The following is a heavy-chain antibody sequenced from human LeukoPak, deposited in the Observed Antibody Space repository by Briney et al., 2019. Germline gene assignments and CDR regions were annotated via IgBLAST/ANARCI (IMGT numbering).Heavy chain of an antibody. CDR3: AGAHYGSGSYYLRFDP. D-gene: IGHD3-10*01. J-gene: IGHJ5*02. V-gene: IGHV4-59*01. Sequence: SETLSLTCTVSGGSISSYYWSWIRQPPGKGLEWIGYIYYSGSTNYNPSLKSRVTISVDTSKNQFSLKLSSVTAADTAVYYCAGAHYGSGSYYLRFDPWGQGTRVTVSS. CDR1: GGSISSYY. CDR2: IYYSGST.